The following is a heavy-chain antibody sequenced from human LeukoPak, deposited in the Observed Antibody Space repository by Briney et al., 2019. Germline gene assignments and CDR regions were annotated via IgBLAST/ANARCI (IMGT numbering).Heavy chain of an antibody. CDR2: MNPNSGNT. V-gene: IGHV1-8*01. CDR1: GYTFTSYD. CDR3: ARGQMAGIAARRDFDY. D-gene: IGHD6-6*01. Sequence: VASVKVSCKASGYTFTSYDINWVRQATGQGLEWMGWMNPNSGNTGYAQKFQGRVTMTRNTSIGTAYMELSSLRSEDTAVYYCARGQMAGIAARRDFDYWGQGTLVTVSS. J-gene: IGHJ4*02.